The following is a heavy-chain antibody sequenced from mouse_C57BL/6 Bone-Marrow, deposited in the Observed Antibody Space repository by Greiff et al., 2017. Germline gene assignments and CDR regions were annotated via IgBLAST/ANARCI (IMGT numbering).Heavy chain of an antibody. CDR2: INPGSGGT. V-gene: IGHV1-54*01. CDR3: ARKGDYYGSGGFAY. Sequence: QVQLQQSGAELVRPGTSVKVSCKASGYAFTNYLIEWVKQRPGQGLEWIGVINPGSGGTNYNEKFKGKATLTADKSSSTAYMQLSSLTSEDSAVYFCARKGDYYGSGGFAYWGQGTLVTVSA. CDR1: GYAFTNYL. D-gene: IGHD1-1*01. J-gene: IGHJ3*01.